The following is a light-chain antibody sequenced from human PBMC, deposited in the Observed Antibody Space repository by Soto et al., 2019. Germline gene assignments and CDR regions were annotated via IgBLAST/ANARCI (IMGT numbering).Light chain of an antibody. CDR3: SSYTSSNTRH. V-gene: IGLV2-14*01. J-gene: IGLJ1*01. CDR2: DVS. CDR1: SSDVGGYNY. Sequence: QSALTQPASVSGSPGQSITISCTGTSSDVGGYNYVSWYQQHPGKAPKLMIYDVSNRPSGVSNRFSGSKSGNTASLTISGLQAEDEADYYCSSYTSSNTRHFGTGTKVTVL.